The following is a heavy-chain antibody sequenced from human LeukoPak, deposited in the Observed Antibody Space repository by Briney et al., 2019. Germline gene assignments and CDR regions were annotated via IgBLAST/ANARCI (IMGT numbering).Heavy chain of an antibody. CDR2: INHSGST. D-gene: IGHD3-10*01. CDR1: GVSFSGYY. CDR3: ARSSWFGVFDP. Sequence: SETLSLTCAVYGVSFSGYYWSWIRQPPGKGLEWIGEINHSGSTNYNPSLKTRVTISVDTSKNQFSLKLSSVTAADTAVYYCARSSWFGVFDPWGQGTLVTVPS. V-gene: IGHV4-34*01. J-gene: IGHJ5*02.